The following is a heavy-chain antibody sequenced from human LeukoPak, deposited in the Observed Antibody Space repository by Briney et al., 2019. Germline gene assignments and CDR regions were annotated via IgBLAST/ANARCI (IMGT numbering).Heavy chain of an antibody. CDR3: AQVGATGY. CDR1: GFTFSSYA. D-gene: IGHD1-26*01. Sequence: PGRSLRLSCAASGFTFSSYAMHWVRQAPGKGLEWVAVISYDGSNKYYADSVKGRFTISRDNSKNTLYLQMNSLRAEDAAVYYCAQVGATGYWGRGTLVTVSS. V-gene: IGHV3-30-3*01. CDR2: ISYDGSNK. J-gene: IGHJ4*02.